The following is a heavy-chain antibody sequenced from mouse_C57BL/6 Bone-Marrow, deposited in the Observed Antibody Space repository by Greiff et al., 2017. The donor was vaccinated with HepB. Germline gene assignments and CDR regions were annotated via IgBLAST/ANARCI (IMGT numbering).Heavy chain of an antibody. CDR3: AGGVTTVVAHYYAMDY. CDR1: GFNIKNTY. V-gene: IGHV14-3*01. J-gene: IGHJ4*01. Sequence: DVKLQESVAELVRPGASVKLSCTASGFNIKNTYMHWVKQRPEQGLEWIGRIDPANGNTKYAPKFQGKATITADTSSNTAYLQLSSLTSEDTAIYYCAGGVTTVVAHYYAMDYWGQGTSVTVSS. CDR2: IDPANGNT. D-gene: IGHD1-1*01.